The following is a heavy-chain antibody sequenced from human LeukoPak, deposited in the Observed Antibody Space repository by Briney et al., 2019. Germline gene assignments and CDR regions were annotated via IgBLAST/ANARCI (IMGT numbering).Heavy chain of an antibody. D-gene: IGHD2-15*01. CDR3: AHRQATRYCSSGSCYSDAFDI. CDR1: GFSLSTSGVG. J-gene: IGHJ3*02. CDR2: IYWDDDE. Sequence: ESGPTLVEPTQTLTLTCTFSGFSLSTSGVGVGWIRQPPGKALEWLALIYWDDDERYSPSLKSRLTITKDTSKNQVVLTMTNMDPVDTATYFCAHRQATRYCSSGSCYSDAFDIWGQGTMVTVSS. V-gene: IGHV2-5*02.